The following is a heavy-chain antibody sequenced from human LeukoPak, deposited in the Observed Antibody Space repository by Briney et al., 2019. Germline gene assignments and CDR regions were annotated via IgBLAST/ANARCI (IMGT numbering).Heavy chain of an antibody. V-gene: IGHV1-2*02. J-gene: IGHJ4*02. CDR1: GYTFTGYY. D-gene: IGHD5-12*01. Sequence: VSVKVSCKASGYTFTGYYMHWVRQAPGQGLEWMGWINPNSGGTNYAQKLQGRVTMTTDTSTSTAYMELRSLRSDDTAVYYCARHLSGYSGYDHFYFDYWGQGTLVTVSS. CDR3: ARHLSGYSGYDHFYFDY. CDR2: INPNSGGT.